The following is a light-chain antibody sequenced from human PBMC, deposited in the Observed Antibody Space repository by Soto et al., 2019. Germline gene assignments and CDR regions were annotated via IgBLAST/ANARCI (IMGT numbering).Light chain of an antibody. CDR3: SSYAGDINLDV. Sequence: QSALTQPPSASGSPGQSVTISCAGTSSDVGGYNYVSWYQHHPGKAPKLIIYEVTKRPSGVPDRFSGSKSGNTASLTVSGLQAEDEADYYCSSYAGDINLDVFGGGTKVTVL. CDR2: EVT. J-gene: IGLJ3*02. CDR1: SSDVGGYNY. V-gene: IGLV2-8*01.